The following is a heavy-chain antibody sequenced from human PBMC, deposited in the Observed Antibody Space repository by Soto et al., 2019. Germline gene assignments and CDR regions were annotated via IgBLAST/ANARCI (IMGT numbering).Heavy chain of an antibody. CDR3: ARGLALGYYDSSGYYPDAFDI. D-gene: IGHD3-22*01. Sequence: QLQLQESGSGLVKPSQTLSLTCAVSGGSISSGGYSWSWIRQPPGKGLEWIGYIYHSGSTYYNPSLKSRVTISVDRSKNQFSLKLSSVTAADTAVYYCARGLALGYYDSSGYYPDAFDIWGQGTMVTVSS. V-gene: IGHV4-30-2*01. J-gene: IGHJ3*02. CDR1: GGSISSGGYS. CDR2: IYHSGST.